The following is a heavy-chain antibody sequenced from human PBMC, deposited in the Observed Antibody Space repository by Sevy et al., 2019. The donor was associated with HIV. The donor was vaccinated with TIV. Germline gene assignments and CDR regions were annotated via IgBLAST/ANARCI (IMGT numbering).Heavy chain of an antibody. J-gene: IGHJ6*02. V-gene: IGHV3-21*01. CDR3: ARDDYGDSGGYYYYGMDV. CDR2: ISSSSTYI. CDR1: GFTFSSYG. D-gene: IGHD4-17*01. Sequence: GESLKISCAASGFTFSSYGMNWVRQAPGKGLEWVSSISSSSTYIYYADSVKGRFTISRDNAKNSLYLQMNSLRAEDTAVYYCARDDYGDSGGYYYYGMDVWGQGTTVTVSS.